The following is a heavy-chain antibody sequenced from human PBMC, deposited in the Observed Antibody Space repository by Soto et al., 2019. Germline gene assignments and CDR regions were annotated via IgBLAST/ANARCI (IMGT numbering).Heavy chain of an antibody. CDR3: AKTPLGDY. CDR2: ISGSGIYT. CDR1: GFTFSSYA. V-gene: IGHV3-23*01. D-gene: IGHD3-16*01. Sequence: GGSLRLSCTASGFTFSSYAMSWVRQAPGEGLEWVSAISGSGIYTYYADSVKGRFTISRDNSRNTLYLQMNSLRADDTAVYFCAKTPLGDYWGQGTLVTVSS. J-gene: IGHJ4*02.